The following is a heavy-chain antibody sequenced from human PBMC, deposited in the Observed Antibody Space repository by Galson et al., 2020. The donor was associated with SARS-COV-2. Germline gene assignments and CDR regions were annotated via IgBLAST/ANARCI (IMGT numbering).Heavy chain of an antibody. CDR1: GFTFSSYW. Sequence: QLGESLKISCAASGFTFSSYWMSWVRQAPGKGLEWVANIKQDGSEKYYVDSVKGRFTISRDNAKNSLYLQMNSLRAEDTAVYYCARDPEYSYVSVDYWGQGTLVTVSS. CDR3: ARDPEYSYVSVDY. D-gene: IGHD5-18*01. J-gene: IGHJ4*02. CDR2: IKQDGSEK. V-gene: IGHV3-7*01.